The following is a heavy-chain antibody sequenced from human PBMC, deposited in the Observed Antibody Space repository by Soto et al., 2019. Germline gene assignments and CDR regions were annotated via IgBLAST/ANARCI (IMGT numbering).Heavy chain of an antibody. CDR1: GFNFRNYG. Sequence: QVQLVESGGGVVQPGRSLRLSCAASGFNFRNYGMHWVRQASGKGLEWVAGIRYDGSNKVYADSVKGRFTISRDNSENTLSLELSSLRADDTAVYYCARDVGGSSYYFYWGQGTLVTVSS. V-gene: IGHV3-30*19. CDR3: ARDVGGSSYYFY. CDR2: IRYDGSNK. D-gene: IGHD2-15*01. J-gene: IGHJ4*02.